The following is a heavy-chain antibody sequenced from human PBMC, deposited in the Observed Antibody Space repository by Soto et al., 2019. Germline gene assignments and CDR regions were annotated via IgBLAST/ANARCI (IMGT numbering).Heavy chain of an antibody. V-gene: IGHV1-3*01. D-gene: IGHD3-9*01. CDR1: GYTFTSYA. Sequence: ASVKVSCKASGYTFTSYAMHWVRQAPGQRLEWMGWINAGNGNTKYSQKFQGRVTITRDTSASTAYMELSSLRSEDTAVYYCARGVRYFDWFLDLDYLGQGTLVTVSS. CDR2: INAGNGNT. CDR3: ARGVRYFDWFLDLDY. J-gene: IGHJ4*02.